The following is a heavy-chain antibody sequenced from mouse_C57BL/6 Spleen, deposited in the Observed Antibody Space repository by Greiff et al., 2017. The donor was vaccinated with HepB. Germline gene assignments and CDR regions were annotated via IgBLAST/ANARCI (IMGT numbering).Heavy chain of an antibody. CDR3: ARDRDYGNYEGAMDY. D-gene: IGHD2-1*01. Sequence: EVHLVESGGGLVKPGGSLKLSCAASGFTFSSYAMSWVRQTPEKRLEWVATISDGGSYTYYPDNVKGRFTISRDNAKNNLYLQMSHLKSEDTAMYYCARDRDYGNYEGAMDYWGQGTSVTVSS. CDR1: GFTFSSYA. V-gene: IGHV5-4*01. J-gene: IGHJ4*01. CDR2: ISDGGSYT.